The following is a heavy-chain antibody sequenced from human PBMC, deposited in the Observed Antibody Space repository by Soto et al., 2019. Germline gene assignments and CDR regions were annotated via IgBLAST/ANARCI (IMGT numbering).Heavy chain of an antibody. CDR3: ASQGGSSNWYGYYYYGMDV. CDR2: IYYSGST. V-gene: IGHV4-39*02. CDR1: GGSISSSSYY. J-gene: IGHJ6*02. D-gene: IGHD6-13*01. Sequence: QLQLQESGPGLVKPSETLYLTCTVSGGSISSSSYYWGWIRQPPGKGLEWIGGIYYSGSTYYNPSLKSRVTISVDTSNPHFSLKLSSVTAADTAIYFCASQGGSSNWYGYYYYGMDVMVQETTVTVSS.